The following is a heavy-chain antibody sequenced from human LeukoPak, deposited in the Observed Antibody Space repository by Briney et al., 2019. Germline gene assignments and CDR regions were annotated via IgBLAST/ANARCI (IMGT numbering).Heavy chain of an antibody. Sequence: GASVKVSCKASGGTFSSYAISWVRQAPGQGLEWMGGIIPIFGTANYAQKFQGRVTITADESTSTAYMELSSLRSEDTAVYYCARVPTPASGSNWFDPWGQGTLVTVSS. V-gene: IGHV1-69*13. J-gene: IGHJ5*02. CDR2: IIPIFGTA. CDR1: GGTFSSYA. D-gene: IGHD6-19*01. CDR3: ARVPTPASGSNWFDP.